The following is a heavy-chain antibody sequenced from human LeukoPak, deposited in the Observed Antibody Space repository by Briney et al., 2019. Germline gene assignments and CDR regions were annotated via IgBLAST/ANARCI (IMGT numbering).Heavy chain of an antibody. CDR1: GFTFSSNG. Sequence: PGGSLRLSCAASGFTFSSNGMHWVRQAPGKGLEWVAFIRYDGSNKYYADSVKGRFTISRDNSKNTLYLQMNSLRAEDTAVYYCAKDEVAGRVGDYWGQGTLVTVSS. D-gene: IGHD6-19*01. CDR3: AKDEVAGRVGDY. J-gene: IGHJ4*02. V-gene: IGHV3-30*02. CDR2: IRYDGSNK.